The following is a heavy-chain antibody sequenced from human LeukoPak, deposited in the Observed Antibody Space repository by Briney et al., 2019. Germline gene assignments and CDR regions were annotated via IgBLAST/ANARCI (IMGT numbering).Heavy chain of an antibody. CDR2: ISWNSGSI. V-gene: IGHV3-9*01. CDR3: GVNYYGSGDFDY. Sequence: GGSLRLSCAASAFDFDDYAMHWVRQAPGKGLEWVSGISWNSGSIGYADSVKGRFTISRDNAKNSLYLQMNSLRAEDTAVYYCGVNYYGSGDFDYWGQGTLVTVSS. D-gene: IGHD3-10*01. CDR1: AFDFDDYA. J-gene: IGHJ4*02.